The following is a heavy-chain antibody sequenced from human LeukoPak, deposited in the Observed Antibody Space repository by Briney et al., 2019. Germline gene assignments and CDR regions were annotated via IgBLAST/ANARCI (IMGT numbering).Heavy chain of an antibody. V-gene: IGHV4-59*12. J-gene: IGHJ4*02. CDR1: GGSISSYY. D-gene: IGHD3-22*01. CDR3: ARATRYYYDSSGHFQL. CDR2: IYYSGST. Sequence: SETLSLTCTVSGGSISSYYWSWIRQPPGKGLEWIGYIYYSGSTNYNPSLKSRVTISVDTSKNHFSLKLSSVTAADTAVYYCARATRYYYDSSGHFQLWGQGTLVTVSS.